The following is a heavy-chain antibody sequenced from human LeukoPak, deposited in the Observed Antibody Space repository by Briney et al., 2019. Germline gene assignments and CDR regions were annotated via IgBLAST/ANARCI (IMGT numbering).Heavy chain of an antibody. CDR2: LSSVGGQR. J-gene: IGHJ5*02. CDR1: EFTLSTYS. D-gene: IGHD2-2*01. V-gene: IGHV3-30*04. CDR3: ARDLGCSTTSCRYNWFDP. Sequence: GGSLRLSCTASEFTLSTYSIHWVRQAPGKGLEWAAVLSSVGGQRYYADSVKGRFTISRDNSKNTLYLQMNSLRAEDTAVYHCARDLGCSTTSCRYNWFDPWGQGTLVTVSS.